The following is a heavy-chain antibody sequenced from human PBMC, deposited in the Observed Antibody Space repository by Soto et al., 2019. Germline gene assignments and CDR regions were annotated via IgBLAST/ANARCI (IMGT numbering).Heavy chain of an antibody. V-gene: IGHV5-51*01. Sequence: GESLKISSKGSGYNFSSWIGWVRPMPGKGLEWMGIIHPGDSDTRYSPSFQGQVTMSVDKSISTAYLQWRSLKASDTAMYYCVRPDGRGYYANRGQGSLVTVSS. D-gene: IGHD3-22*01. CDR1: GYNFSSW. CDR3: VRPDGRGYYAN. J-gene: IGHJ4*02. CDR2: IHPGDSDT.